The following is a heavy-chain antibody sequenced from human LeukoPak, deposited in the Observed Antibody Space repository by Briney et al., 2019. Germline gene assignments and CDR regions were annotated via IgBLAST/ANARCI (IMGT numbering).Heavy chain of an antibody. J-gene: IGHJ4*02. CDR1: GFTFGDYA. D-gene: IGHD5-18*01. V-gene: IGHV3-49*04. Sequence: GGSLRLSCTASGFTFGDYAMSWVRQAPGKGLEWVGFIRSKAYGGTTEYAASVKGRFTISRDDSKSIAYLQMNSLKTEDTAVYYCTRGRSPRGYSYGYSDYWGQGTLVTVSS. CDR3: TRGRSPRGYSYGYSDY. CDR2: IRSKAYGGTT.